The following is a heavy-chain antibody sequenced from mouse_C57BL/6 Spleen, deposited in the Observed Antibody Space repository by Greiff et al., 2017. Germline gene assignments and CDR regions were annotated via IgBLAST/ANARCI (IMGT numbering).Heavy chain of an antibody. J-gene: IGHJ3*01. CDR3: ASKGLLRPY. Sequence: EVQLVESGPGLVKPSQSLSLTCSVTGYSITSGYYWNWIRQFPGNKLEWMGYISYDGSNNYNPSLKNRISITRDTSKNQFFLKLNSVTTEDTATYYCASKGLLRPYWGQGTLVTVSA. V-gene: IGHV3-6*01. D-gene: IGHD2-3*01. CDR2: ISYDGSN. CDR1: GYSITSGYY.